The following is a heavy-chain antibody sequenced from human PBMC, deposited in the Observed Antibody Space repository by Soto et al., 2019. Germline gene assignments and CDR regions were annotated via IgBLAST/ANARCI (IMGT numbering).Heavy chain of an antibody. CDR3: ARVDRKWELLESDYFDY. CDR2: ISYDGSNK. D-gene: IGHD1-26*01. V-gene: IGHV3-30-3*01. J-gene: IGHJ4*02. CDR1: GFTFSSYA. Sequence: GGSLRLSCAASGFTFSSYAMHWVRQAPGKGLEWVAVISYDGSNKYYADSVKGRFTISRDNSKNTLYLQMNSLRAEDTALYYCARVDRKWELLESDYFDYWGQGTLVTV.